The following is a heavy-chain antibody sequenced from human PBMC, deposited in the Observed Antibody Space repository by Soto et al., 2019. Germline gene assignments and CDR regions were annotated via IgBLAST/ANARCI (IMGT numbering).Heavy chain of an antibody. V-gene: IGHV3-23*01. D-gene: IGHD3-22*01. CDR1: GFTFSSYA. CDR3: AKDQIKEGARITMIVVVITSSFDY. Sequence: GGSLRLSCSASGFTFSSYAMSWVRQAPGQGLEWVSAISGSGGSTYYADSVKDRFTISRDNSKSTLYLQMKSLGGEDTAVYYCAKDQIKEGARITMIVVVITSSFDYWGQGTLVSVSS. CDR2: ISGSGGST. J-gene: IGHJ4*02.